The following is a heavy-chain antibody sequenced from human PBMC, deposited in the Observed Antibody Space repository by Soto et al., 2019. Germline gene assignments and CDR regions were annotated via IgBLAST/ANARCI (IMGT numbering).Heavy chain of an antibody. CDR3: ARLWGYYNDY. CDR2: TYYSGST. Sequence: PSETLSLTCTVSGGSISSYYWSWIRQPPGKGLEWIGYTYYSGSTNYNPSLKSRVTISVDTSKNQFSLKLSSVTAADTAVYYCARLWGYYNDYWGQGTLVTVSS. D-gene: IGHD3-22*01. CDR1: GGSISSYY. V-gene: IGHV4-59*08. J-gene: IGHJ4*02.